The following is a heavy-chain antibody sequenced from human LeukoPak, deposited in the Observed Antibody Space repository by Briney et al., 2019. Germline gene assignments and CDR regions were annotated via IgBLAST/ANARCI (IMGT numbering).Heavy chain of an antibody. CDR3: ANSHASSSSWFVSNDY. V-gene: IGHV3-23*01. CDR1: GFTFSTYA. J-gene: IGHJ4*02. D-gene: IGHD6-13*01. Sequence: PGGSLRLSCAASGFTFSTYAMSWVRQAPGKGLEWVSAISGSGGRSYYADSVKGRFTISRDNSKNTLYLQMNSLRAADTAVYYCANSHASSSSWFVSNDYWGQGTLVTVSS. CDR2: ISGSGGRS.